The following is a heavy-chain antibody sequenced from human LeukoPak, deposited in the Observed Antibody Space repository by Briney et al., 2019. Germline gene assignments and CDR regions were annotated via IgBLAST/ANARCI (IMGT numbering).Heavy chain of an antibody. CDR1: GGSISSGGYS. CDR3: ARGEYSSGCKLDY. Sequence: PSETLSLTCAVSGGSISSGGYSWSWIRQPPVKGLEWIGYIYHSGSTYYNPSLKSRVTISVDRSKNQFSLKLSSVTAADTAVYYCARGEYSSGCKLDYWGQGTLVTVSS. V-gene: IGHV4-30-2*01. CDR2: IYHSGST. J-gene: IGHJ4*02. D-gene: IGHD6-19*01.